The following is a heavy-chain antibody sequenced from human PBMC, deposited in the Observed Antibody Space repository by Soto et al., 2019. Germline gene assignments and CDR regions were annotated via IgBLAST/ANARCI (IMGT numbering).Heavy chain of an antibody. CDR1: GFTFSSYG. D-gene: IGHD1-1*01. Sequence: GGSLRLSCAASGFTFSSYGMHWVRQAPGKGLEWVAVIWYDGSNKYYADSVKGRFTISRDNSKYTLYLQMNSLRAEDTAVYYCARDRSEGNSLDYWGQGTLVTVSS. CDR3: ARDRSEGNSLDY. V-gene: IGHV3-33*01. CDR2: IWYDGSNK. J-gene: IGHJ4*02.